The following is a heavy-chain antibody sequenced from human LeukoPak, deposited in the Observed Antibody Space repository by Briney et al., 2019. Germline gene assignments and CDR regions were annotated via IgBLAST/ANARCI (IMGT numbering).Heavy chain of an antibody. CDR3: ARGRIAAAGVDY. CDR2: IYYSGST. D-gene: IGHD6-13*01. Sequence: SETLSLTCAVYGGSFSGYYWSWIRQPPGKGLEWIGYIYYSGSTNYNPSLKSRVTISVDTSKNQFSLKLSSVTAADTAVYYCARGRIAAAGVDYWGQGTLVTVSS. V-gene: IGHV4-59*01. J-gene: IGHJ4*02. CDR1: GGSFSGYY.